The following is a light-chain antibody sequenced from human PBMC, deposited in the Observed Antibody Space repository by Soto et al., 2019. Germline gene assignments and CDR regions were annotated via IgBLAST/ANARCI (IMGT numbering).Light chain of an antibody. J-gene: IGKJ5*01. Sequence: DIQLTQSPSFLSASVGDRVTITCRASQDINTYLAWYQQKPGKAPKLLIFAASTLQNGVPSRFSGSGSGTEFTVKITSLQPGDFATYLCQTRKGYPIHFGPGTRLEIK. CDR1: QDINTY. CDR2: AAS. V-gene: IGKV1-9*01. CDR3: QTRKGYPIH.